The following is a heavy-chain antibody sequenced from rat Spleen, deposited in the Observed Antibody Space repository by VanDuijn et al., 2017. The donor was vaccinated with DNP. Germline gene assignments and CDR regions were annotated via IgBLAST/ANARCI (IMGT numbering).Heavy chain of an antibody. CDR2: ISTSGEYT. CDR3: TRPIVGPLNNLYAMDA. J-gene: IGHJ4*01. Sequence: EVQLVESGGGLVQPGRSLKLSCAASGFTFSSYGMAWVRQAPTKGLEWVASISTSGEYTHYRDSVKGRFTISRDNAKSTLYLQMDSLRSEDTATYYCTRPIVGPLNNLYAMDAWGQGTSVTVSS. D-gene: IGHD1-10*01. V-gene: IGHV5S13*01. CDR1: GFTFSSYG.